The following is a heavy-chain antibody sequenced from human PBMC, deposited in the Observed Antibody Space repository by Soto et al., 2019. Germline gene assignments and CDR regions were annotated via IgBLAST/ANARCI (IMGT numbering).Heavy chain of an antibody. CDR1: GGSISSSSYY. V-gene: IGHV4-39*01. D-gene: IGHD7-27*01. J-gene: IGHJ6*02. CDR3: VSETGDGPYYYYGMDV. CDR2: IYYSGST. Sequence: SETLSLTCTVSGGSISSSSYYWGWIRQPPGKGLEWIGSIYYSGSTYYNPSLKSRVTISVDTSKNQFSLKLSSVTAADTAVYYCVSETGDGPYYYYGMDVWGQGTTVTVS.